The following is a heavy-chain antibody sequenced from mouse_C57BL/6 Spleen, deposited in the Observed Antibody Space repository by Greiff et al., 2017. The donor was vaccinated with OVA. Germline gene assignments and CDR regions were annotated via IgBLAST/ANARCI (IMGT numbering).Heavy chain of an antibody. CDR3: ARPYYYGSSPASFDV. D-gene: IGHD1-1*01. Sequence: EVQGVESGGDLVKPGGSLTLSCAASGFTFRSYGMSWVRQTPDKRLEWVATISSGGSYTYSPDSVKGRFTISRYNAKNTLYLQMSSLKSEDTAMYYCARPYYYGSSPASFDVWGTGTTVTVSS. CDR2: ISSGGSYT. J-gene: IGHJ1*03. CDR1: GFTFRSYG. V-gene: IGHV5-6*01.